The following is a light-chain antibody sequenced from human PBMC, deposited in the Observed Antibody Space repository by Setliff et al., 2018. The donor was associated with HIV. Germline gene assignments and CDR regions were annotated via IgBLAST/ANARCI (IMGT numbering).Light chain of an antibody. J-gene: IGLJ2*01. V-gene: IGLV2-23*02. CDR1: SSDITYKY. CDR3: CSYGGSFDVV. CDR2: EVS. Sequence: QSALAQPASVSGSPGQSITISCTGSSSDITYKYVSWYQHHPGKAPKLMIYEVSNRPSGVSNRFSGSKSGKMASLTISGVQAEDEADYYCCSYGGSFDVVFGGGTKVTVL.